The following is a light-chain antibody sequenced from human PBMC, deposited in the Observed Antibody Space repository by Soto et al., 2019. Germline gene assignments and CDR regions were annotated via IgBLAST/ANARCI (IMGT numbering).Light chain of an antibody. CDR2: AAS. Sequence: DVQITQSPYSLTASVGDRVTITCRARQSIRSSLNWYQQQQGKAPKLLIYAASSLPSGVPSRFRASGSGTDFTMPISILPPEDFANYCGQESYSTGTCGQVTRLEIK. J-gene: IGKJ5*01. CDR3: QESYSTGT. CDR1: QSIRSS. V-gene: IGKV1-39*01.